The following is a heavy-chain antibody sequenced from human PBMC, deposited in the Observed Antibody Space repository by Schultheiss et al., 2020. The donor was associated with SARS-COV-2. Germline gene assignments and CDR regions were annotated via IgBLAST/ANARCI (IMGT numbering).Heavy chain of an antibody. Sequence: GESLKISCVASGFTFSDYYMSWIRQAPGKGLEWVSYISSSSTYTNYADSVKGRFTISRDNAKNSLYLQMNSLRAEDTAVYYCAREKYYDFWSGEGAFDIWGQGTMVTVSS. J-gene: IGHJ3*02. D-gene: IGHD3-3*01. V-gene: IGHV3-11*06. CDR2: ISSSSTYT. CDR3: AREKYYDFWSGEGAFDI. CDR1: GFTFSDYY.